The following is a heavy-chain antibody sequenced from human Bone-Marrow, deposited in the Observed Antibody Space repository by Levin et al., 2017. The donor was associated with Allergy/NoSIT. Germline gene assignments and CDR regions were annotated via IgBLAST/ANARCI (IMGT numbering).Heavy chain of an antibody. D-gene: IGHD3-10*01. CDR2: IYSGGTT. Sequence: SCAASGFIVSSNYMSWIRQAPGKGLEWVSVIYSGGTTYYADSVKGRFTISRDNSKNTLYLQMNSLRAEDTAVYYCARDSLYGSGSYHDFWGQGTLVTVSS. CDR1: GFIVSSNY. V-gene: IGHV3-53*01. CDR3: ARDSLYGSGSYHDF. J-gene: IGHJ4*02.